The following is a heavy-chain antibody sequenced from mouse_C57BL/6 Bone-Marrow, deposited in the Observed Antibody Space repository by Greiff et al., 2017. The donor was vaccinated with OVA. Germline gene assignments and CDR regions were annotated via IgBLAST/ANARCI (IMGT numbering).Heavy chain of an antibody. Sequence: QVQLQQPGAELVKPGASVKMSCKASGYTFTSYWITWVKQRPGQSLEWIGDIYPGSGSTNYNEKFKSKATLTVDTSSSTAYMQLSSLTSEDSAVYDCAIPEYYYAMDYWGQGTSVTVSS. CDR1: GYTFTSYW. V-gene: IGHV1-55*01. CDR3: AIPEYYYAMDY. J-gene: IGHJ4*01. CDR2: IYPGSGST.